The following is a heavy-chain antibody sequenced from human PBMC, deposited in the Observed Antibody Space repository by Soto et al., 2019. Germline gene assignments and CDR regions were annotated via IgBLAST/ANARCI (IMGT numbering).Heavy chain of an antibody. J-gene: IGHJ6*03. V-gene: IGHV3-20*01. CDR1: GFTFDDYG. Sequence: EVQLVESGGGVVRPGGSLRLSCAASGFTFDDYGMSWVRQAPGKGLEWVSGINWNGGSTGYADSVKGRFTISRDNAKNSLYLQMKSLRAEDTALYHCARGTWLSDRYYYYIGVWGKGTTVTVSS. CDR3: ARGTWLSDRYYYYIGV. D-gene: IGHD3-22*01. CDR2: INWNGGST.